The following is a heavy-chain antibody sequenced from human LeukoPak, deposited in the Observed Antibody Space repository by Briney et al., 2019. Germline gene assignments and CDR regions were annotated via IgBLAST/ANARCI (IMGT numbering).Heavy chain of an antibody. CDR1: GDSVSSNSAA. V-gene: IGHV6-1*01. D-gene: IGHD1-26*01. J-gene: IGHJ2*01. CDR2: TYYRSEWSN. Sequence: SQTLSLTCAISGDSVSSNSAAWNWIMQSPSRGLEWLGRTYYRSEWSNNYAVSVKSRIIINPDTAKNQFSLQLSSVTPDDTAVYFCARAREGGWYFDLWGRGTLVSVSS. CDR3: ARAREGGWYFDL.